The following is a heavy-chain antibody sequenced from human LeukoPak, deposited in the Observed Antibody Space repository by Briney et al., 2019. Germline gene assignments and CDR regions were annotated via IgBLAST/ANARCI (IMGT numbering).Heavy chain of an antibody. CDR3: AKVGVSDYDILTGYYPFDY. CDR2: ISYDGSNK. J-gene: IGHJ4*02. Sequence: PGGSLRLSCAASGFTFSSYGMHWFRQAPGKGLEWVAVISYDGSNKYYADSVKGRFTISRDNSKNTLYLQMNSLRAEDTAVYYCAKVGVSDYDILTGYYPFDYWGQGTLVTVSS. V-gene: IGHV3-30*18. CDR1: GFTFSSYG. D-gene: IGHD3-9*01.